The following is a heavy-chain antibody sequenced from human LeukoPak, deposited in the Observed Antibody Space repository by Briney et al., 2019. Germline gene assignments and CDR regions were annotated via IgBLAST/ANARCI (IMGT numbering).Heavy chain of an antibody. CDR3: ARDWDGYNPVNFDY. J-gene: IGHJ4*02. CDR1: GYTFTSYG. V-gene: IGHV1-18*01. D-gene: IGHD5-24*01. Sequence: ASVKVSXKASGYTFTSYGISWVRQAPGQGLEWMGWISAYNGNTNYAQKLQGRVTMTTDTSTSTAYMELRGLRSDDTAVYYCARDWDGYNPVNFDYWGQGTLVTVSS. CDR2: ISAYNGNT.